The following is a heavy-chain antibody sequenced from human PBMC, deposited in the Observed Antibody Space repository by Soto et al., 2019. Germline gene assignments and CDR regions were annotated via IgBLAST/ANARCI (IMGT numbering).Heavy chain of an antibody. J-gene: IGHJ6*02. D-gene: IGHD3-3*01. CDR1: GFTFSSYW. CDR3: AREITIFPNDYYYGMDV. Sequence: PGGSLRLSCAASGFTFSSYWMSWVRQAPGKGLEWVANIKQDGSEKYYVDSVKGRFTISRDNAKNSLYLQMNSLRAEDTAVYYCAREITIFPNDYYYGMDVWGQGTTVTVSS. V-gene: IGHV3-7*03. CDR2: IKQDGSEK.